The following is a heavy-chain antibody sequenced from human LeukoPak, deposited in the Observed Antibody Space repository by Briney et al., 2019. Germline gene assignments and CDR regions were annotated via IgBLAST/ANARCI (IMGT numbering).Heavy chain of an antibody. D-gene: IGHD1-20*01. CDR3: ARGANNWSD. J-gene: IGHJ4*02. V-gene: IGHV4-59*11. CDR2: IYFSGST. Sequence: SETLSLTCTVYGGSINSHYWSWIRQPPGKGLEWIGYIYFSGSTDYNPSLKSRVTISVDTSKNQFSLKMNSVTAADTAVYYCARGANNWSDWGQGILVTVSS. CDR1: GGSINSHY.